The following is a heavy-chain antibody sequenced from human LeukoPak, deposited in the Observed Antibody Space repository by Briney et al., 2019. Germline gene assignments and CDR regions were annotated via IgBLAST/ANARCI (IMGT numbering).Heavy chain of an antibody. Sequence: GGSLRLSCAASGFTVSSNYMSWVRQAPGKGLEGVSVIYSGGSTYYADSVKGRFTISRDNSKNTLYLQMNSLRAEDTAVYYCARDRNYDILTGYYYYFDYWGQGTLVTVSS. D-gene: IGHD3-9*01. CDR3: ARDRNYDILTGYYYYFDY. CDR2: IYSGGST. J-gene: IGHJ4*02. V-gene: IGHV3-66*02. CDR1: GFTVSSNY.